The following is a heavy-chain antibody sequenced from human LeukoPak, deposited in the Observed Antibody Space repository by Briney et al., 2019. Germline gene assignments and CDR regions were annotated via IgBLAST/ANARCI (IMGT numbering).Heavy chain of an antibody. Sequence: PSETLSLTCAVSGGSISSGGYSWSWIRQPPGKGLEWIGYIYHSGSTYYNPSLKSRVTISVDRSKNQFSLKLSYVTAADTAVYYCARAAIKTYYYDSSGFDYWGQGTLVTVSS. CDR3: ARAAIKTYYYDSSGFDY. CDR2: IYHSGST. D-gene: IGHD3-22*01. J-gene: IGHJ4*02. V-gene: IGHV4-30-2*01. CDR1: GGSISSGGYS.